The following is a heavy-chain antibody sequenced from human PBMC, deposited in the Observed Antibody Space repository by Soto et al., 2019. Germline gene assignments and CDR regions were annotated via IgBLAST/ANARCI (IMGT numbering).Heavy chain of an antibody. D-gene: IGHD3-22*01. CDR2: IWYDGSNK. CDR1: GFTFSSYG. Sequence: GGSLRLSCAASGFTFSSYGMHWVRQAPGKGLEWVAVIWYDGSNKYYADSVKGRFTISRDNSKNTLYLQMNSLRAEDTAVYYCASDGAYYDSSGYHPHPDYWGQGTLVTVSS. V-gene: IGHV3-33*01. CDR3: ASDGAYYDSSGYHPHPDY. J-gene: IGHJ4*02.